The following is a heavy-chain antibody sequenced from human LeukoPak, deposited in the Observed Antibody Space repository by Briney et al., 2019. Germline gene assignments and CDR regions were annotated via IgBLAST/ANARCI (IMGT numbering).Heavy chain of an antibody. D-gene: IGHD6-13*01. CDR2: IRYDGSTE. V-gene: IGHV3-33*01. CDR3: ARVVAIAAAGPFDY. CDR1: GFTFSNYG. J-gene: IGHJ4*02. Sequence: GGSLRLSCAASGFTFSNYGMHWVRQAPGKGLEWVAVIRYDGSTEYYEDSVKGRFTISRDNSKNTLYLQMNSLRAEDTAVYYCARVVAIAAAGPFDYWGQGTLVTVSS.